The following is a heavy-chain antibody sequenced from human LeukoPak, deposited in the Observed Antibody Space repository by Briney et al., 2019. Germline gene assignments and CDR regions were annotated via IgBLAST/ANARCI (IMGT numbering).Heavy chain of an antibody. CDR1: GFTFGDYA. CDR2: IRSKAYGGTT. Sequence: GGSLRLSCTASGFTFGDYAMSWVRQAPGKGLEWVGFIRSKAYGGTTEYAASVKGRFTISRDDSKSIAYLQMNSPKTENTAVYYSTRRPGDILTDNGPNPPITIGGQGKMVTVPS. J-gene: IGHJ3*02. V-gene: IGHV3-49*04. D-gene: IGHD3-9*01. CDR3: TRRPGDILTDNGPNPPITI.